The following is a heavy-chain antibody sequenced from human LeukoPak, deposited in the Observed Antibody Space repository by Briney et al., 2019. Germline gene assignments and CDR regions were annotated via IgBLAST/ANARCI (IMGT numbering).Heavy chain of an antibody. CDR1: GFTFSSYA. Sequence: GGSLRLSCAASGFTFSSYAMSWVRQAPGKGLEWVSALSGSGGTTYYADSVKGRFTISRDNSKNRLYLQMNSLRAEDTAVYYCAKALVGATFIFDNWGQGTLVTVSS. D-gene: IGHD1-26*01. J-gene: IGHJ4*02. V-gene: IGHV3-23*01. CDR2: LSGSGGTT. CDR3: AKALVGATFIFDN.